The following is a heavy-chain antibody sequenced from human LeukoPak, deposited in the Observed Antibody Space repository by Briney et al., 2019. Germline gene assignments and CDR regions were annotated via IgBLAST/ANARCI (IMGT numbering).Heavy chain of an antibody. CDR2: IYYSGST. CDR3: ARDLYGSGSYSHRD. Sequence: PSETLSLTCTVSGGSVSSGSYYWSWIRQPPGKGLEWIGYIYYSGSTNYNPSLKSRVTISVDTSKNQFSLKLSSVTAADTAVYYCARDLYGSGSYSHRDWGHGTLVTVSS. J-gene: IGHJ4*01. CDR1: GGSVSSGSYY. D-gene: IGHD3-10*01. V-gene: IGHV4-61*01.